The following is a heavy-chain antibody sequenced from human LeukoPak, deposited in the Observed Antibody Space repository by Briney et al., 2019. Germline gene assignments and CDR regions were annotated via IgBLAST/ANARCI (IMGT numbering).Heavy chain of an antibody. CDR2: ISSNGGST. V-gene: IGHV3-64*01. CDR1: GFTFSSYA. J-gene: IGHJ4*02. Sequence: GGSLRLSCAASGFTFSSYAMHWVRQAPGKGLEYVSAISSNGGSTYYANSVKGRFTISRDNSKNTLYLQMGSLRAEDMAVYYCARGGDDSSGYYPYYLDYWGQGTLVTVSS. D-gene: IGHD3-22*01. CDR3: ARGGDDSSGYYPYYLDY.